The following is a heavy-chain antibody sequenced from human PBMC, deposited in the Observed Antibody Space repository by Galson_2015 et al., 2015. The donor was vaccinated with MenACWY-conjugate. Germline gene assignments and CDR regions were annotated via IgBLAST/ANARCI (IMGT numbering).Heavy chain of an antibody. CDR1: GFTFSSYA. CDR3: ARDRLRGGDNC. D-gene: IGHD3-10*01. CDR2: ISNNGAGT. V-gene: IGHV3-23*01. J-gene: IGHJ4*02. Sequence: SLRLSCAASGFTFSSYAMTWVRQAPGRGLEWVSSISNNGAGTYYADSVKGRFTISRDNSKNTLYLQMNSLNAEDTAIYYCARDRLRGGDNCWGQGTLVTVSS.